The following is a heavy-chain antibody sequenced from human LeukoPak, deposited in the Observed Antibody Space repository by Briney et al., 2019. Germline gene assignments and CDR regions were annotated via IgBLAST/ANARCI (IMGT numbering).Heavy chain of an antibody. D-gene: IGHD3-10*01. V-gene: IGHV3-33*01. CDR3: ARDRGLSYKDY. Sequence: GRSLTLSCTASGFTFSDCGMHWVRQAPGKGLEWVSIIWYDGSQRHYADSVKGRFTISRDNSKKTLYLQMNSLRAEDTAVYYCARDRGLSYKDYWGQGTLVTVSS. J-gene: IGHJ4*02. CDR1: GFTFSDCG. CDR2: IWYDGSQR.